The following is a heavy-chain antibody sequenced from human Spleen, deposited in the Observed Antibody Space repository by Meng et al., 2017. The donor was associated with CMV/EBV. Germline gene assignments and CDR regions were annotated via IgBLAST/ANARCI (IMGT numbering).Heavy chain of an antibody. J-gene: IGHJ6*02. CDR2: IAWDDDK. Sequence: SGPTLVKPTQTLTLTCTFSGFSLSTLGMCVTWVRQPPGKALEWLALIAWDDDKYYSTSLKTRLTVSRDTSKNQVVLTMTNMDPVDTATYYCARSQSPFLDYYYAMDVWGQGTTVTVSS. CDR3: ARSQSPFLDYYYAMDV. CDR1: GFSLSTLGMC. V-gene: IGHV2-70*20.